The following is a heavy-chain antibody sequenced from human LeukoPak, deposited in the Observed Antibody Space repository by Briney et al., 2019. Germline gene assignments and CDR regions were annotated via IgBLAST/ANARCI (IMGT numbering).Heavy chain of an antibody. CDR1: GYTFTSYD. CDR3: ARDWSMTTLDY. D-gene: IGHD4-17*01. CDR2: INPNSGGT. V-gene: IGHV1-2*02. J-gene: IGHJ4*02. Sequence: GASVKVSCKASGYTFTSYDINWVRQATGQGLEWMGWINPNSGGTDYAQKFQGRATMTRDTSISTAYLEFSSLRSDDTAVYYCARDWSMTTLDYWGQGTLVTVSS.